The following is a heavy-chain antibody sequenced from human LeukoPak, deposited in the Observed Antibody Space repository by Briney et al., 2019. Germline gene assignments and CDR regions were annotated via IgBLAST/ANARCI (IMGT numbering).Heavy chain of an antibody. CDR2: INHSGST. Sequence: SETLSLTCAVYGGSFSGYYWSWIRQPPGMGLEWIGEINHSGSTNYNPSLKSRVTISVDTSKNQFSLKLSSVTAADTAVYYCARQGYYGSGSYTRFDYWGQGTLVTVSS. V-gene: IGHV4-34*01. CDR3: ARQGYYGSGSYTRFDY. D-gene: IGHD3-10*01. J-gene: IGHJ4*02. CDR1: GGSFSGYY.